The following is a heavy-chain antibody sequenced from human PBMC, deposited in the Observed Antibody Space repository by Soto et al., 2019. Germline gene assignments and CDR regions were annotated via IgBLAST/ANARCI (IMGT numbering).Heavy chain of an antibody. CDR3: ARDRSVAGFRDY. J-gene: IGHJ4*02. Sequence: QVQLQESGPGLVKPSETLSLTCTVSGGSVSSGSYYWSWIRQPPGKGLEWIGYIYYSGSTNYNSSLKSRVTISVDTSKNQFSLKLSSVTAADTAVYYCARDRSVAGFRDYWGQGTLVTVSS. CDR2: IYYSGST. CDR1: GGSVSSGSYY. V-gene: IGHV4-61*01. D-gene: IGHD6-19*01.